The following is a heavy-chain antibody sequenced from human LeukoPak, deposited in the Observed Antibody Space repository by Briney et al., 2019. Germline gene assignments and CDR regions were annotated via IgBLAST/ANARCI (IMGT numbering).Heavy chain of an antibody. J-gene: IGHJ4*02. D-gene: IGHD3-16*01. V-gene: IGHV3-74*01. CDR2: INADGSSA. Sequence: GGSLRLSCAVSGFAFSSYWMHWVRQAPGKGLVCVSRINADGSSATYADSVKGRFTISRDNAKSTLYLQINSLRDEDTAVYYCTRGDPTMAPDHWGQGTLVTVSS. CDR1: GFAFSSYW. CDR3: TRGDPTMAPDH.